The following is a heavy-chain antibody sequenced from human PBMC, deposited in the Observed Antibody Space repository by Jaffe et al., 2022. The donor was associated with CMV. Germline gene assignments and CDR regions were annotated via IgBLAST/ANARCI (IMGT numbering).Heavy chain of an antibody. D-gene: IGHD1-1*01. V-gene: IGHV3-21*01. Sequence: EVQLVESGGGLVKSGESLRLSCEASGFSLIRYTMNWVRQAPGKGLEWVSSISSSGNYIYYADSVKGRFTISRDTAKNSLYLQMNNLRAEDTAVYYCARDYDNLWGAEYFQHWGQGTLVTVSS. CDR3: ARDYDNLWGAEYFQH. CDR2: ISSSGNYI. CDR1: GFSLIRYT. J-gene: IGHJ1*01.